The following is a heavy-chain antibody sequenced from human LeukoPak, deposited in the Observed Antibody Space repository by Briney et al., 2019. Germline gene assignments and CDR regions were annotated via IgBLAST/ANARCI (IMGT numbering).Heavy chain of an antibody. V-gene: IGHV3-43D*03. CDR1: GFPFDDYA. D-gene: IGHD2-15*01. Sequence: HPGGSLRLSCAASGFPFDDYAMLWVRQAPGKGLEWVSFISWHGETTYYADSVKGRFTISRDNAKNSLYLQMNSLRAEDTAVYYCASTPGVVVAVPKGYYFDYWGQGTLVTVSS. CDR2: ISWHGETT. J-gene: IGHJ4*02. CDR3: ASTPGVVVAVPKGYYFDY.